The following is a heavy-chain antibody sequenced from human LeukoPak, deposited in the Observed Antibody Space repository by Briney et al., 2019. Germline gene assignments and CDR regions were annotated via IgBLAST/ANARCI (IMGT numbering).Heavy chain of an antibody. Sequence: GGSLRLSCAASGFTFSNYGMHWVRQAPGKGLEWLSFISYDGSNTYSLDSVKGRFTISRDNSKNTLYLQMNSLRAEDTAVYYCARAAPLRYFDFDYWGQGTLVTVSS. J-gene: IGHJ4*02. CDR2: ISYDGSNT. D-gene: IGHD3-9*01. V-gene: IGHV3-30*03. CDR1: GFTFSNYG. CDR3: ARAAPLRYFDFDY.